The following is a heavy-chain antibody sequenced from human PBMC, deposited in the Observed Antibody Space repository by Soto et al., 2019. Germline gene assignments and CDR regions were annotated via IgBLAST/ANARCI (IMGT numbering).Heavy chain of an antibody. J-gene: IGHJ5*02. V-gene: IGHV4-31*03. CDR3: AAYHLKEQTNWFGP. CDR2: TYFIGST. CDR1: GGSISTGAYY. Sequence: SETLSLTCTVSGGSISTGAYYWAWIRQLPGKGLEWIGYTYFIGSTYYNPSLTSRVTILVDTSKNQFSLHLSSVTAADTAVYYCAAYHLKEQTNWFGPWRPAPLVTVP. D-gene: IGHD2-2*01.